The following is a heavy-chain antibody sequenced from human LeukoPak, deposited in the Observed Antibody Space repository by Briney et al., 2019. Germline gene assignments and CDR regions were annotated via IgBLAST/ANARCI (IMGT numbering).Heavy chain of an antibody. D-gene: IGHD4-17*01. V-gene: IGHV1-18*01. CDR1: GYTFINYG. CDR3: ARDGPDYGDYINFDY. J-gene: IGHJ4*02. CDR2: ISAYNGKT. Sequence: ASVKVSCKASGYTFINYGITWVRQAPGQGLEWVGGISAYNGKTNYVQKLQGRVTMTTDTSTNTAYMALRSPRSDDTAVYYCARDGPDYGDYINFDYWGQGTLVTVSS.